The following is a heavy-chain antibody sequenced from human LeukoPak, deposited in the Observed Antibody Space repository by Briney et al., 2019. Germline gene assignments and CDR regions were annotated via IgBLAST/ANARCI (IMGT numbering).Heavy chain of an antibody. CDR3: ARVALEMATIGGWFDY. D-gene: IGHD5-24*01. J-gene: IGHJ4*02. CDR2: ISWNSGNI. V-gene: IGHV3-9*01. Sequence: GRSLRLSCAASGFTFDDYAMHWVRQAPGKGLEWVSGISWNSGNIDFADSVRGRFTISRDNAKNSLYLQMNSLRAEDTAVYYCARVALEMATIGGWFDYWGQGTLVTVSS. CDR1: GFTFDDYA.